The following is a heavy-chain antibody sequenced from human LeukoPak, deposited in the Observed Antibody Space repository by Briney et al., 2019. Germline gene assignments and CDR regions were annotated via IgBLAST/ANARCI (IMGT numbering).Heavy chain of an antibody. Sequence: SETLSLTCTVSGGSISSGGYYWSWIRQHPGKGLEWIGYIYYSGSTYYNPSPKSRVTISVDTSKNQFSLKLSSVTAADTAVYYCARGVRDGDFPYWGQGTLVTVSS. CDR2: IYYSGST. D-gene: IGHD3-10*01. J-gene: IGHJ4*02. CDR3: ARGVRDGDFPY. V-gene: IGHV4-31*03. CDR1: GGSISSGGYY.